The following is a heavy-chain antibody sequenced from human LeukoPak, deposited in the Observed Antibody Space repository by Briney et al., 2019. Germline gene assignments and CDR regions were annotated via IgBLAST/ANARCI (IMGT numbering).Heavy chain of an antibody. J-gene: IGHJ6*03. Sequence: LETLSLTCAVSGYSISSGYYWGWIRQPPGKGLEWIGSIYHSGSTYYNPSLKSRVTISVDTPKNQFSLKLSSVTAADTAVYYCARVDRNYYYYYMDVWGKGTTVTVSS. CDR2: IYHSGST. V-gene: IGHV4-38-2*01. CDR1: GYSISSGYY. CDR3: ARVDRNYYYYYMDV.